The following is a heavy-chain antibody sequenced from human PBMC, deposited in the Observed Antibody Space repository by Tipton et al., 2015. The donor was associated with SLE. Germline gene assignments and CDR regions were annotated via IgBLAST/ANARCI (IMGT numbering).Heavy chain of an antibody. D-gene: IGHD3-3*01. J-gene: IGHJ5*02. V-gene: IGHV4-39*07. CDR1: GGSISTSNYN. CDR2: IHYSGST. CDR3: ARDVKFSSVSIFGVIP. Sequence: TLSLTCTVSGGSISTSNYNWGWIRQPPGKGLEWIGSIHYSGSTYYNPSLKSRVSISVDTSRNLFFLNLSSVTAADTAVYYCARDVKFSSVSIFGVIPWGQGTLVTVSS.